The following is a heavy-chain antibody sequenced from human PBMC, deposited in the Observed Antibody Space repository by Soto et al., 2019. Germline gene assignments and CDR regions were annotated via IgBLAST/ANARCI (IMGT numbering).Heavy chain of an antibody. Sequence: QVLLVQSGAEVKKPGASVKVSCKASGYTFNNYDIHWVRQAPGHGLEWMGWMNPNSGNTGYAQNFRGRVTMTQNTAIGTAYMELSSLRSDDTATYYCATRDPGHYWGQGTLVTVSS. CDR3: ATRDPGHY. V-gene: IGHV1-8*02. CDR2: MNPNSGNT. J-gene: IGHJ4*02. CDR1: GYTFNNYD.